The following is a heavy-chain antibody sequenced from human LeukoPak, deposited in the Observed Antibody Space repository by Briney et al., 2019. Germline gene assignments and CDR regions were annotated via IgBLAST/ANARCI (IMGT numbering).Heavy chain of an antibody. V-gene: IGHV1-8*02. J-gene: IGHJ4*02. CDR2: TNPNSGNT. CDR1: GYTFTGYY. Sequence: APVKVSCKASGYTFTGYYMHWVRQAPGQGLEWMGWTNPNSGNTGYAQKFQGRVTMTRNTSISTAYMELSSLRSEDTAVYYCARGRYSSSLNPHYWGQGTLVTVSS. CDR3: ARGRYSSSLNPHY. D-gene: IGHD6-13*01.